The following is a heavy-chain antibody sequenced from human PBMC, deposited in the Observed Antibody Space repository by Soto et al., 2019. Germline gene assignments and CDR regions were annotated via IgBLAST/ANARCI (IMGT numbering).Heavy chain of an antibody. J-gene: IGHJ6*02. CDR1: GYNFPNFW. CDR3: ARTSAAGKYYYGMDV. D-gene: IGHD6-13*01. V-gene: IGHV5-51*01. CDR2: IYPGDSDT. Sequence: PGESLKISCKAFGYNFPNFWIGWVRQMPGKGLEWMGIIYPGDSDTRYSPSFQGQVTISADKSISTAYLQWSSLKASDTAMYYCARTSAAGKYYYGMDVWGQGTTVTVSS.